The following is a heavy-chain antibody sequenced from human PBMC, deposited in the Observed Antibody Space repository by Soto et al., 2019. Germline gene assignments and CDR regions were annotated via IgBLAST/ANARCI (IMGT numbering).Heavy chain of an antibody. V-gene: IGHV4-39*01. Sequence: QRKLQESGTGPVTPSDTLSLSCTVAADFISRSSYYWGWIRQPPAKGLEWIGSIYYSGSTYYNPSLKSRVPLSVDTSNNQFSLKLGYVTAAVSVVYYCARQATLVTMVWGVMRWLVPWVEGTLVTVSP. CDR2: IYYSGST. D-gene: IGHD3-10*01. CDR1: ADFISRSSYY. J-gene: IGHJ5*02. CDR3: ARQATLVTMVWGVMRWLVP.